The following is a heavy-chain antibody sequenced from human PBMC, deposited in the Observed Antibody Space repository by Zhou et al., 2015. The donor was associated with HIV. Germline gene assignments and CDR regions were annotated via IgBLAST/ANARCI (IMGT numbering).Heavy chain of an antibody. J-gene: IGHJ1*01. CDR2: INPSDGST. CDR3: AREEIRGVSMMGVGGNNGRGYFQH. Sequence: QVQLVQSGAEVKIPGAPVKVSCKASGYTFATYYMHWVRQAPGQGLEWMGIINPSDGSTSNAQKFQGRLTMTRDTSTSTIYMELSSLRSEDTAVYYCAREEIRGVSMMGVGGNNGRGYFQHWGQGTLVTVSS. D-gene: IGHD3-22*01. CDR1: GYTFATYY. V-gene: IGHV1-46*01.